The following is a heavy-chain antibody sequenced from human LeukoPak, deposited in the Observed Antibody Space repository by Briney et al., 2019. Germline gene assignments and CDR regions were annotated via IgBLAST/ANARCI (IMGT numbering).Heavy chain of an antibody. Sequence: ASVKVSCKASGGTFSSYAISWVRQAPGQGLEWMGRINPNSGGTNYAQKFQGRVTMTRDTSISTAYMELSRLRSDDTAVYYCARDRYSSGWYGWGQGTLVTVSS. J-gene: IGHJ4*02. D-gene: IGHD6-19*01. CDR3: ARDRYSSGWYG. CDR2: INPNSGGT. V-gene: IGHV1-2*06. CDR1: GGTFSSYA.